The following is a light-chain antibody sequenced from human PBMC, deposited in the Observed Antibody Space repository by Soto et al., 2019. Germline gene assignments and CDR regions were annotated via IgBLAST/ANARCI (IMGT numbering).Light chain of an antibody. CDR2: GAS. J-gene: IGKJ4*01. Sequence: EIVLTQSPGTLSLSPGERATLSCRASQSVSSSYLAWYQQKPGQAPRLLIYGASSRATGIPDRFSGSGSGTDFTLTITRLAPEDFAVYYCQQYGSSPALTFGGGTKV. CDR3: QQYGSSPALT. CDR1: QSVSSSY. V-gene: IGKV3-20*01.